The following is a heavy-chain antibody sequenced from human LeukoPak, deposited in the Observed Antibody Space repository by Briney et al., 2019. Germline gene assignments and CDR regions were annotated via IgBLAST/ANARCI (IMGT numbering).Heavy chain of an antibody. J-gene: IGHJ4*02. Sequence: PSETLSLTCTVSGGSISSGDYYWSWIRQPPGKGLEWIGYIYYSGSTYYNPSLKSRVTISVDTSKNQFSLKLSSVTAADTAVYYCARAYDFWSGYYPYFDYWGQGTLVTVYS. CDR1: GGSISSGDYY. V-gene: IGHV4-30-4*08. D-gene: IGHD3-3*01. CDR3: ARAYDFWSGYYPYFDY. CDR2: IYYSGST.